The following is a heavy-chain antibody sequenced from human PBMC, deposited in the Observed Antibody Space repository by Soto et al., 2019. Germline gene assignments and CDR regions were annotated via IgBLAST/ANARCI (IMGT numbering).Heavy chain of an antibody. CDR2: IYHSGST. J-gene: IGHJ4*02. V-gene: IGHV4-31*03. CDR3: ARGYFDTSAYYFRGLDY. D-gene: IGHD3-22*01. CDR1: GGSISSGGHY. Sequence: PSETLSLSCTVSGGSISSGGHYWSWIRQHPGEGLEWIGYIYHSGSTYYNPSLESRVSISADTSKDQFSLKLTSVTAADTAVYYCARGYFDTSAYYFRGLDYWGQGTLVTVSS.